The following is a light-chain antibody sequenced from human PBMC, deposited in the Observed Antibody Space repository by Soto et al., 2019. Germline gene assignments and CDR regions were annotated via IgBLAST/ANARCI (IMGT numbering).Light chain of an antibody. CDR3: QQSFTTWT. J-gene: IGKJ1*01. CDR1: QSVGNF. CDR2: AAS. V-gene: IGKV1-39*01. Sequence: DIQMTQSPSSLSASVGDRVTITCRASQSVGNFLNWYQQKPGPPPKYLIYAASNLQSGVPSRFSGSGSGTDFTLTISNLQPEDFATYYCQQSFTTWTFGQGTKVEVK.